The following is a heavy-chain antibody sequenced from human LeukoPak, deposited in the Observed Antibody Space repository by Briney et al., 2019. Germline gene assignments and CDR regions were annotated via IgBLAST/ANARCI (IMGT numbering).Heavy chain of an antibody. Sequence: TGGSLRLSCAASGFTFSEYWMHWVRQAPGKGLMWVSRIHKDGHNTWYADSVKGRFTISRDNAENTVYLQLNSLRVEDTAVYYCAREVEVVPATMGAYYYYYMDVWGKGTTVTVSS. J-gene: IGHJ6*03. CDR2: IHKDGHNT. V-gene: IGHV3-74*01. CDR1: GFTFSEYW. D-gene: IGHD2-2*01. CDR3: AREVEVVPATMGAYYYYYMDV.